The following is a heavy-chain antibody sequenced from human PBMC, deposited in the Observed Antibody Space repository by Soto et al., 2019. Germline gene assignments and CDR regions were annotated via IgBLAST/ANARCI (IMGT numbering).Heavy chain of an antibody. CDR3: ARDVTHDYLYYFDY. CDR2: ISYDGSNK. CDR1: GFTFSSYA. Sequence: GGSLRLSCAASGFTFSSYAMHWVRQAPGKGLEWVAVISYDGSNKYYADSVKGRFTISRDNSKNTLYLQMNSLRAEDTAVYYCARDVTHDYLYYFDYWGQGTLVTVSS. J-gene: IGHJ4*02. D-gene: IGHD4-17*01. V-gene: IGHV3-30-3*01.